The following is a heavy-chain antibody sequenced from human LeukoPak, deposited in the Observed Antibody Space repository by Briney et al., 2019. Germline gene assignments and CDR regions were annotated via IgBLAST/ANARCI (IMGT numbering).Heavy chain of an antibody. V-gene: IGHV1-8*02. D-gene: IGHD3-22*01. CDR1: GYTFTSYA. CDR3: ARGVDYYENSGTIDY. CDR2: MNPNSGNS. J-gene: IGHJ4*02. Sequence: ASVKVSCKASGYTFTSYAMNWVRQAPGQGLEWIGWMNPNSGNSGHAQKFQGRVTMARNTSISTAYMELNSLRAEDTAVYYCARGVDYYENSGTIDYWGQGTLVTVSS.